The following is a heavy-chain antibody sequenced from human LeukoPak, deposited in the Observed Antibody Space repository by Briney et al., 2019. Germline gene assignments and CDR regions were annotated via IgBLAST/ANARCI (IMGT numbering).Heavy chain of an antibody. V-gene: IGHV3-23*01. Sequence: GGSLRLSCAASGFTFSSYAMSWVRQAPGKGLEWVSAISGSGGSTYYADSVKGRFTISRDNSKNTLYLQMNSLRAEDTAVYYCARDWAGYSSASYGNWFDPWGQGTLVTVSS. CDR3: ARDWAGYSSASYGNWFDP. CDR1: GFTFSSYA. J-gene: IGHJ5*02. D-gene: IGHD6-19*01. CDR2: ISGSGGST.